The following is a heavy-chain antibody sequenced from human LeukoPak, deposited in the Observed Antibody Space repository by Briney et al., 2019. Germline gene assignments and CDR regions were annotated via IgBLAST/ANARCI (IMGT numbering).Heavy chain of an antibody. CDR3: PRMAEADYDGDSERFDP. V-gene: IGHV4-4*07. CDR2: IFSSGST. D-gene: IGHD4-23*01. Sequence: PSETLSLTCTVSGDSISSYYWNWIRQPAGKGLEWIGRIFSSGSTSYNPSLKSRVTMSIDTSKNQFYLRLSSMTAADTAMYYCPRMAEADYDGDSERFDPWGQGTLVTVSS. CDR1: GDSISSYY. J-gene: IGHJ5*02.